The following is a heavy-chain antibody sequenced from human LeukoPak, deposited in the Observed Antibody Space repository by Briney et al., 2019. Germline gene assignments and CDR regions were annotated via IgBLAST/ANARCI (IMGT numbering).Heavy chain of an antibody. Sequence: GASVKVSCKASGYTFTSYGISWVRQAPGQGLEWMGWISAYNGNTNYAQKFQGRVTITADESTSTAYMELSSLRSEDTAVYYCARTGGIAARPAMFDYWGQGTLVTVSS. V-gene: IGHV1-18*01. J-gene: IGHJ4*02. CDR2: ISAYNGNT. CDR1: GYTFTSYG. CDR3: ARTGGIAARPAMFDY. D-gene: IGHD6-6*01.